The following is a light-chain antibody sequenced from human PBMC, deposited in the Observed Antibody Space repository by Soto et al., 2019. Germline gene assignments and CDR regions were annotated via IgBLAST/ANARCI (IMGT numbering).Light chain of an antibody. V-gene: IGKV1-39*01. Sequence: DIQMTQSPCSLSASVGDRVTITCRASQSISSYLNWYQQKPGKAPKLLIYAASSLQSGVPSRFSGSGSGTDFTLTISSLQPEDFATYYCQQSYSTPFTCGPGTKVDIK. CDR1: QSISSY. J-gene: IGKJ3*01. CDR3: QQSYSTPFT. CDR2: AAS.